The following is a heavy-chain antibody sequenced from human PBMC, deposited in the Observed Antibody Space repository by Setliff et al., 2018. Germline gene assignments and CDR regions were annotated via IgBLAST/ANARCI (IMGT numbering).Heavy chain of an antibody. D-gene: IGHD3-3*01. CDR2: IYVTEST. V-gene: IGHV4-4*07. J-gene: IGHJ4*02. Sequence: SETLSLTCTVSGDSISNYYWNWIRQPAVKGLEWIGRIYVTESTKYNPSLKSRVTLSIDTSKNQFSLKLSSVTAADAALYYCAASRAYTGAVVEWFLPKTFDFWGQGSPVTVSS. CDR3: AASRAYTGAVVEWFLPKTFDF. CDR1: GDSISNYY.